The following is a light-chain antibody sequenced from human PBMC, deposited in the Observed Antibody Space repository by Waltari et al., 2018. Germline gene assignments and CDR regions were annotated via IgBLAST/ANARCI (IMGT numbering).Light chain of an antibody. CDR1: KLGDKY. CDR2: QDT. CDR3: QTWDSNTVV. J-gene: IGLJ2*01. V-gene: IGLV3-1*01. Sequence: SYDLTQPPSVSASPGQTASIACFGDKLGDKYVSWYQQKPGQSPVLFIYQDTKRPSVIPERFSASNSGNTATLTVSETQAVDEASYYCQTWDSNTVVFGGGTTLTVL.